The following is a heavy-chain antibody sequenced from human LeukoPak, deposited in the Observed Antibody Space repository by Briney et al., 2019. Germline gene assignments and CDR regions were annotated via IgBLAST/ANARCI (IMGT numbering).Heavy chain of an antibody. CDR3: AREGEGSNPLDY. CDR1: GFTFSNYW. CDR2: INSDETRT. D-gene: IGHD1-26*01. Sequence: PGGSLTLSCAACGFTFSNYWLHWVRPAPGKGLVWVSRINSDETRTTDADSAKGRFTSSSDNAKGTVYLEMNSLRVDDTALYYCAREGEGSNPLDYWGQGTLVTVSS. V-gene: IGHV3-74*03. J-gene: IGHJ4*02.